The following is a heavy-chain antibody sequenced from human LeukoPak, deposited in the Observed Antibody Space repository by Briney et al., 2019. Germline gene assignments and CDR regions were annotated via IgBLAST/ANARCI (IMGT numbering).Heavy chain of an antibody. Sequence: PSETLSLTCTVSGGSISSGGYYWSWIRQHPGKGLEWIGYIYYSGSTYYNPSLKSRVTISVDTSKNQFSLKLSSVTAADTAVYYCARESPAICFDHWGQGTLVTVSS. CDR2: IYYSGST. CDR1: GGSISSGGYY. V-gene: IGHV4-31*03. CDR3: ARESPAICFDH. J-gene: IGHJ4*02. D-gene: IGHD2-2*01.